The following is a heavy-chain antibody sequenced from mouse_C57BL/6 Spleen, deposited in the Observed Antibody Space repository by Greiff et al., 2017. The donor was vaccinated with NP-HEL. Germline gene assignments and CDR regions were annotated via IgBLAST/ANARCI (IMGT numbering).Heavy chain of an antibody. J-gene: IGHJ4*01. CDR2: INPSNGGT. V-gene: IGHV1-53*01. Sequence: VKLQQPGAELVKPGASVKMSCKASGYTFTSYWITWVKQRPGQGLEWIGNINPSNGGTNYNEKFKSKATLTVDKSSSTAYMQLSSLTSEDSAVYYCARDGYYDAMDYWGQGTSVTVSS. D-gene: IGHD2-3*01. CDR1: GYTFTSYW. CDR3: ARDGYYDAMDY.